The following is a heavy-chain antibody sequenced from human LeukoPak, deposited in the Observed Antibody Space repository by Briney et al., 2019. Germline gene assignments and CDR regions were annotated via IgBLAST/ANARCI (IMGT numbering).Heavy chain of an antibody. J-gene: IGHJ4*02. D-gene: IGHD3-22*01. CDR1: GFTFSSYA. CDR3: AKGYDSSGYYGYFDY. Sequence: GGSLRLSCAASGFTFSSYAMSWVRQAPGKGLEWVSAISGSGGSTYYADSVKGRFTISRDNSKNTLYLQMNSLRAEDTAVYYCAKGYDSSGYYGYFDYWGQGTLVTVSS. CDR2: ISGSGGST. V-gene: IGHV3-23*01.